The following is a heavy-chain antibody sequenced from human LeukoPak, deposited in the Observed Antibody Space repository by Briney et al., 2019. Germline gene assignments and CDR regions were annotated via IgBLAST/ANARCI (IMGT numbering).Heavy chain of an antibody. CDR1: GFTFSSYD. J-gene: IGHJ4*02. Sequence: PGGSLRLSCAASGFTFSSYDMHWVRHVTGKRLEWVSAIGIAGDTYYLDSVKGRFTISRENAKNSLYLQMNSLRAGDTAVYYCARGGDRDYWGQGTLVTASS. CDR2: IGIAGDT. V-gene: IGHV3-13*04. CDR3: ARGGDRDY.